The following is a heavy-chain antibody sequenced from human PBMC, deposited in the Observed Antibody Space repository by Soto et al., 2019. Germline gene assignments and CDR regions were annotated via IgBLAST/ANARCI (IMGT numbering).Heavy chain of an antibody. CDR1: GGTFSSYT. Sequence: QVQLVQSGAEVKKPGSSVKVSCKASGGTFSSYTISWVRQAPGQGLEWMGRIIPILGIANYAQKFQGRVTITADKSTSTAYMELSSLRSEDTAVYYCAREYQYCTNGVCSRGHYYYYYMDVWGKGTTVTVSS. CDR2: IIPILGIA. J-gene: IGHJ6*03. D-gene: IGHD2-8*01. V-gene: IGHV1-69*08. CDR3: AREYQYCTNGVCSRGHYYYYYMDV.